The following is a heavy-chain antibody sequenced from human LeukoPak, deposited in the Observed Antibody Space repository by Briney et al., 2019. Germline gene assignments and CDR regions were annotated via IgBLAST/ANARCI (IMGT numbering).Heavy chain of an antibody. D-gene: IGHD6-13*01. Sequence: PGRSLRLSCAASGFTFDDYAMHWVRQAPGKGLEWVSGISWNSGSIGYADSVKGRFTISRDNAKNSLYLQMNSLRAEDMALYYCAKDSSSWLEYYFDYWGQGTLVTVSS. V-gene: IGHV3-9*03. CDR2: ISWNSGSI. CDR1: GFTFDDYA. J-gene: IGHJ4*02. CDR3: AKDSSSWLEYYFDY.